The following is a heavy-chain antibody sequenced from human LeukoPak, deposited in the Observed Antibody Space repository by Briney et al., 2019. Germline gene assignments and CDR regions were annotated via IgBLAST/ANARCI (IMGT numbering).Heavy chain of an antibody. Sequence: PGGSLRLSCAASGFTFSRYGMHWVRQAPGKGLEYVSVITSNGGGTYYANSVKGRFTISRDNSKNTLFLQMASLRAEDVAVYFCARSFYGGSDYWGQGTLVTVSS. V-gene: IGHV3-64*01. CDR2: ITSNGGGT. D-gene: IGHD3-16*01. CDR1: GFTFSRYG. CDR3: ARSFYGGSDY. J-gene: IGHJ4*02.